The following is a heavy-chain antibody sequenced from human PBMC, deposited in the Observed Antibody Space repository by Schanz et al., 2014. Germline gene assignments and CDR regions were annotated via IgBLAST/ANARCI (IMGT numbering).Heavy chain of an antibody. D-gene: IGHD3-10*01. Sequence: QVRLVQSGAEAREPGASVKVSCKATGYMFDTYGFAWVRQAPGQGLEWMGWISTYNGHTRYGQKFQDRLSLTTDTDTATAHVELRSLRTDDTAVYYCARAPTRMNMFRGGTYFFDYWGQGTLVTVSS. CDR2: ISTYNGHT. V-gene: IGHV1-18*04. CDR1: GYMFDTYG. J-gene: IGHJ4*02. CDR3: ARAPTRMNMFRGGTYFFDY.